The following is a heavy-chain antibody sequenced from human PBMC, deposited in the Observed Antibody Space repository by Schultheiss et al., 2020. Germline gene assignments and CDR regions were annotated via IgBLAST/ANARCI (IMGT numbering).Heavy chain of an antibody. CDR3: ARFEDGYADFDC. J-gene: IGHJ4*02. V-gene: IGHV4-30-4*01. D-gene: IGHD5-18*01. Sequence: SQTLSLTCTVSGGSISSGDYYWSWIRQPPGKGLEWIGYIYYGGSTDYNPSLKSRVSISVDMSKNRFSLNLNSVTAADTAVYYCARFEDGYADFDCWGQGARVNVSS. CDR1: GGSISSGDYY. CDR2: IYYGGST.